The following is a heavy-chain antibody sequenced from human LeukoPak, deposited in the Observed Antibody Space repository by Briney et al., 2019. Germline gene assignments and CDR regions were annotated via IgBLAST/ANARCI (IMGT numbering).Heavy chain of an antibody. CDR3: AKRGGSGSLFDY. CDR2: IRYDGSNK. D-gene: IGHD3-10*01. J-gene: IGHJ4*02. CDR1: GFTFISYG. Sequence: GGSLRLSCAASGFTFISYGMHWVRQAPGKGLEWGAFIRYDGSNKYYADSVKGRFTISRDNSKNTLYLQMNSLRAEDTAIYYCAKRGGSGSLFDYWGQGTLVTVSS. V-gene: IGHV3-30*02.